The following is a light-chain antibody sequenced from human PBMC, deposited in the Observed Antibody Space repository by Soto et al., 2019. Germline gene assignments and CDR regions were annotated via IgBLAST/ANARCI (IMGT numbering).Light chain of an antibody. CDR1: QSVTSN. J-gene: IGKJ3*01. CDR2: DTF. Sequence: EIVLTQSPAILSVSPGERATLSCRASQSVTSNLPWYRQRPGQAPRLLIYDTFRRATGVPARFSGSGSGTEFTLTISSLQSEDFATYYCQQTSSAPFTFGPGTKVDIK. V-gene: IGKV3-15*01. CDR3: QQTSSAPFT.